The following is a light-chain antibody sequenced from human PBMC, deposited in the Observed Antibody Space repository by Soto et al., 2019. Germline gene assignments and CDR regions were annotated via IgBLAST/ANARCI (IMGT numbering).Light chain of an antibody. V-gene: IGKV4-1*01. CDR2: WAS. CDR1: QSVLYNSNHKNY. CDR3: QHYDMSPFA. Sequence: DIVMTQSPDSLAVSLGERATIHCKSSQSVLYNSNHKNYLAWYQQKPGQPPKLLISWASTRESVVPDRFSGSGSGKDFPLTISSLQAEHVEVYYCQHYDMSPFAFGQGTKLEIK. J-gene: IGKJ2*01.